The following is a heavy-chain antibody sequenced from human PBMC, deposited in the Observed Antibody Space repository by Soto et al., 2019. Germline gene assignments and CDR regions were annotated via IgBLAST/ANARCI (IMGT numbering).Heavy chain of an antibody. D-gene: IGHD1-26*01. J-gene: IGHJ4*02. CDR1: GFSFSTYT. CDR2: ISSSSSAI. CDR3: ARDRWESRIDY. V-gene: IGHV3-48*01. Sequence: GGSLRLSCTASGFSFSTYTMNWVRQAPGKGLEWISYISSSSSAIYYADSVKGRFTISRDNAKNSLYLQMNSLRAEDTAVYYCARDRWESRIDYWGQGTLVNVSS.